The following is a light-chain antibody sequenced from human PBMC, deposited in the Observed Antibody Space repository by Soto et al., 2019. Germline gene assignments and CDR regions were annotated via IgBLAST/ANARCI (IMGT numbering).Light chain of an antibody. CDR2: AAS. CDR3: QQSYSTPRT. Sequence: DIQMTQSPSSLSASVGDRVTITCRASQSISSYLNWYQQKPGKAPNLLIYAASSLQSGVPSRFTGSGSGTDFPLTTSSLQTEDFATYYCQQSYSTPRTFGQGTKLEIK. J-gene: IGKJ2*01. V-gene: IGKV1-39*01. CDR1: QSISSY.